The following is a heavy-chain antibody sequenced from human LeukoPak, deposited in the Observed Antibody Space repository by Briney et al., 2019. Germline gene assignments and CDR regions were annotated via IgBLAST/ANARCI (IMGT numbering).Heavy chain of an antibody. Sequence: GGSLRLACADSGFTFSSYWMHWVRQASGKGLVWVSRLSGDGRRTTYADSVKGRFTISRDSAKNTLYLQMNSVRAEDTAVYYCARAIESGGAFDIWGQGTMVTVSS. CDR2: LSGDGRRT. J-gene: IGHJ3*02. CDR3: ARAIESGGAFDI. CDR1: GFTFSSYW. D-gene: IGHD3-16*02. V-gene: IGHV3-74*03.